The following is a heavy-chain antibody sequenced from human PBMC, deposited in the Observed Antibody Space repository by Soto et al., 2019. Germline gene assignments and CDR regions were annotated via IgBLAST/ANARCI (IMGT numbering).Heavy chain of an antibody. J-gene: IGHJ4*02. CDR3: ARARVYATGPLDF. D-gene: IGHD6-13*01. CDR1: GFTFTSYT. V-gene: IGHV3-21*06. CDR2: ISSSSDYI. Sequence: WGSLRLSCAASGFTFTSYTMNWVRQAPGKGLEWVSSISSSSDYIYYADSMKGRVTISRDNAKNSLFLDMSSLTCEDTAVYYCARARVYATGPLDFWGQGTLVTVSS.